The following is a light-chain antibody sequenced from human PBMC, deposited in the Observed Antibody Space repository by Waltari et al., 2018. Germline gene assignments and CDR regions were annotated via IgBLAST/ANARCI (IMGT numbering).Light chain of an antibody. CDR3: SSYKVNNTWV. CDR2: DVN. J-gene: IGLJ3*02. Sequence: QSALTQPASVSGSPGRSITISCTGTNSDIGTYIYVTWYQQHPDKAPKLIIYDVNKRPSGVSSRFSGSKPGNTASLTISGLQAEDEADYYCSSYKVNNTWVFGGGTYVTVL. V-gene: IGLV2-14*03. CDR1: NSDIGTYIY.